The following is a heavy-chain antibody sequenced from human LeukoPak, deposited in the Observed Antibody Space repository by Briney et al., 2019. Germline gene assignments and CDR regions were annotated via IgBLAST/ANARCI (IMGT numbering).Heavy chain of an antibody. CDR2: ISSSDDTI. CDR1: GFTFSSYA. Sequence: PGGSLRLSCAASGFTFSSYAMSWVRQAPGKGLEWVSYISSSDDTIYYADSVKGRFTISRDNAKNSLYLQMNSLRAGDTAVYYCARTIEMATISYFDYWGQGTLVTVSS. CDR3: ARTIEMATISYFDY. J-gene: IGHJ4*02. D-gene: IGHD5-24*01. V-gene: IGHV3-48*03.